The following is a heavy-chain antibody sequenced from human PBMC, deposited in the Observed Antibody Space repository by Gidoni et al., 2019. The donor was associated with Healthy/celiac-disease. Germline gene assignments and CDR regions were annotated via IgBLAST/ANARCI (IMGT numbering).Heavy chain of an antibody. CDR3: TPCIVGAREGY. Sequence: EVQLVESGGGLVKPGGSLRLSCAASGFTFSNAWMSWVHQAPGKGLEWVGRIKSKTDGGTTDYAAPVKGRFTISRDDSKNTLYLQMNSLKTEDTAVYYCTPCIVGAREGYWGQGTLVTVSS. J-gene: IGHJ4*02. D-gene: IGHD1-26*01. CDR2: IKSKTDGGTT. V-gene: IGHV3-15*01. CDR1: GFTFSNAW.